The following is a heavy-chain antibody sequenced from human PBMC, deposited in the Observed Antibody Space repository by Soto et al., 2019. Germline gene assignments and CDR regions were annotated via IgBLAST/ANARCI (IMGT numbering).Heavy chain of an antibody. V-gene: IGHV1-18*01. CDR3: ASGITMVRGVLFPQADY. J-gene: IGHJ4*02. CDR1: GYTFTSYG. CDR2: ISAYNGNT. Sequence: GASVKVSCKASGYTFTSYGISWVRQAPGQGLEWMGWISAYNGNTNYAQKLQGRVTMTTDTSTSTAYMELRSLRSDDTAVYYCASGITMVRGVLFPQADYWGQGTLVTVSS. D-gene: IGHD3-10*01.